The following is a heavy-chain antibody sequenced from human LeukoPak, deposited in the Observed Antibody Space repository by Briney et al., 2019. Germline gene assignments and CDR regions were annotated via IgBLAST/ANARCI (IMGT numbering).Heavy chain of an antibody. J-gene: IGHJ4*02. D-gene: IGHD3-22*01. Sequence: GGSLRLSCATAGLTFSSYGMSWVREAPGKVLEWVSVISGSGGSTYYADSVKGRFTISRDNSKNTLYLQMNSLRAEDTAVYYCAKDPGYYDNSGYWYFDFWGQGTLVTVSS. V-gene: IGHV3-23*01. CDR2: ISGSGGST. CDR3: AKDPGYYDNSGYWYFDF. CDR1: GLTFSSYG.